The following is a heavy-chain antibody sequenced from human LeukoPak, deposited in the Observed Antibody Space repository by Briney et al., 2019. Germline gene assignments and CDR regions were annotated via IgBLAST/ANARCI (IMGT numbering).Heavy chain of an antibody. D-gene: IGHD1-14*01. CDR3: ARGSTGRPSVFDY. CDR2: TRDKANSYTT. J-gene: IGHJ4*02. CDR1: GFTFSDHY. Sequence: GGSLRLSCAASGFTFSDHYMDWFRQAPGKGLDWVARTRDKANSYTTEYAASVKGRFTISRDDSKNSLYLQMNSLRTEDTAVYFCARGSTGRPSVFDYWGQGTLVTV. V-gene: IGHV3-72*01.